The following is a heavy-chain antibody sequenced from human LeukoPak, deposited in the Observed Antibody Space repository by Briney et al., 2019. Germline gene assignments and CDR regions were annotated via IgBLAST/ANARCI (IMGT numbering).Heavy chain of an antibody. Sequence: SETLSLTCAVYGGSFSGYYWSWIRQPPGKLLEWIGETNHSGSTNYNPSLKSRVTISVDTSKNQFSLKLSSVTAADTAVYYCARGARLWHFDYWGQGTLVTVSS. CDR1: GGSFSGYY. D-gene: IGHD4/OR15-4a*01. J-gene: IGHJ4*02. CDR2: TNHSGST. CDR3: ARGARLWHFDY. V-gene: IGHV4-34*01.